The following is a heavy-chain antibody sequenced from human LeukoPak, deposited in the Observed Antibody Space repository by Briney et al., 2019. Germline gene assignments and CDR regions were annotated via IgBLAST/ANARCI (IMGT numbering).Heavy chain of an antibody. J-gene: IGHJ6*03. CDR3: AGPGRDYYYYYHMDV. V-gene: IGHV1-8*03. CDR1: GYTFTSYD. Sequence: ASVKVSCKASGYTFTSYDINWVRQATGQGLEWMGWMNPNSGNTGYAQKFQGRVTITRNTSISTAYMELSSLRSEDTAVYYCAGPGRDYYYYYHMDVWGKGTTVTVSS. CDR2: MNPNSGNT.